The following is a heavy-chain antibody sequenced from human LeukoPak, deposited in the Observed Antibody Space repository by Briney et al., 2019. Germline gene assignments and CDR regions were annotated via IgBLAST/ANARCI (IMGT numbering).Heavy chain of an antibody. D-gene: IGHD3-22*01. J-gene: IGHJ2*01. V-gene: IGHV4-4*08. Sequence: SETLSLTCPVSGGSIFSYYLNWIRQPPGKGLEWIGYIYSNGITNYNPSLRSRGTISIATSKNQFSLRLRSVTAADTAIYYCARRAYYDTSGYYHASGYLDFWGRGTLVTVSS. CDR1: GGSIFSYY. CDR2: IYSNGIT. CDR3: ARRAYYDTSGYYHASGYLDF.